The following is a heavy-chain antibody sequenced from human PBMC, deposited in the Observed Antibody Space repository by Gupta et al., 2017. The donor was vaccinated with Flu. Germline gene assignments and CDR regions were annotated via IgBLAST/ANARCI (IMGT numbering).Heavy chain of an antibody. J-gene: IGHJ5*02. CDR3: AREKFCHTTSCYRWFDP. D-gene: IGHD2-2*02. CDR2: INPHSGGT. CDR1: GYTFTGSL. V-gene: IGHV1-2*06. Sequence: QVQLVQSGAEVKKPGASVKVSCKAPGYTFTGSLIHWLRPAPGQGLEWMVRINPHSGGTDSEQKFQGSVTMTMDTSISTAYMELSRLRTDDTAVYYCAREKFCHTTSCYRWFDPWGQGTLVTVSS.